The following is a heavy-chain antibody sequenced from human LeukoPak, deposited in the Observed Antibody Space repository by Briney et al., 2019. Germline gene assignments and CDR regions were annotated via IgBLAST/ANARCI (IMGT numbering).Heavy chain of an antibody. J-gene: IGHJ3*02. D-gene: IGHD6-13*01. CDR1: GGSISSGSYY. CDR2: TYTSGST. CDR3: ARVDTSSIGNAFDI. V-gene: IGHV4-61*02. Sequence: SETLSLTCTVSGGSISSGSYYWSWIRQPAGKGLEWIGRTYTSGSTNYNPSLKSRVTISVDTSKNQFSLKLSSVTAADTAVYYCARVDTSSIGNAFDIWGQGTMVTVSS.